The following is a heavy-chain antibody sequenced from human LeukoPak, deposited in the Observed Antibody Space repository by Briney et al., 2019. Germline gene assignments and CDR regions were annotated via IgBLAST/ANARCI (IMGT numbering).Heavy chain of an antibody. J-gene: IGHJ2*01. CDR1: GFAFNSYW. V-gene: IGHV3-7*03. CDR2: MDGGGSAT. D-gene: IGHD1-26*01. CDR3: AKDRTVGASYWYFDL. Sequence: GGTLRLSCAASGFAFNSYWMSWVRQTPGNGLEWVAAMDGGGSATYYVDSVKGRFTITRDNAKNSLFLHMNTLRAEDTAIYYCAKDRTVGASYWYFDLWGRGTLVTVSS.